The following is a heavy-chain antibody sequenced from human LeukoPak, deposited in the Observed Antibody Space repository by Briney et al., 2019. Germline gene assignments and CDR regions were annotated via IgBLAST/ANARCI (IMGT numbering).Heavy chain of an antibody. V-gene: IGHV3-7*03. Sequence: PGGSLNLSGVALGFTFGIHWRPWFRQPPGRGLEWVATVKPDGNDKFFVDSVKGRFTISRDNAKTSLFLQMNSLRAEDTAIYYCTTSDCEYWGQGALVTVSS. J-gene: IGHJ4*02. CDR1: GFTFGIHW. CDR3: TTSDCEY. CDR2: VKPDGNDK.